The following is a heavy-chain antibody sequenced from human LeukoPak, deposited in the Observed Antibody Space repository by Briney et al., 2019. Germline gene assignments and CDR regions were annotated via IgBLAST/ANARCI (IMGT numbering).Heavy chain of an antibody. Sequence: GGSLRLSCAASGFTFSNYAMSWVRQAPGKGLEWVSIIGYRGGSIYYAYSVQGRFTISRDNSKNTLSLQMNGLRPEDTAVYYCAKSWGYTRPYYDYMDVWGKGTTVTVSS. CDR2: IGYRGGSI. D-gene: IGHD3-16*02. V-gene: IGHV3-23*01. CDR3: AKSWGYTRPYYDYMDV. J-gene: IGHJ6*03. CDR1: GFTFSNYA.